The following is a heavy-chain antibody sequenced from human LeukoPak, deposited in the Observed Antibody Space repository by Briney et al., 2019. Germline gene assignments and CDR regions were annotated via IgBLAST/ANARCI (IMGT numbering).Heavy chain of an antibody. CDR3: ARDLGQYYDTSDNWFDP. V-gene: IGHV3-23*01. J-gene: IGHJ5*02. D-gene: IGHD3-22*01. CDR1: GFTFSSYA. CDR2: ISGRGGST. Sequence: GGSLRLSCAASGFTFSSYAMSWVRQAPGKGLEWVSAISGRGGSTYYADSVKGRFTISRDNAKNTLNLQMNSLRAEDTAVYYCARDLGQYYDTSDNWFDPWGQGTLVTVSS.